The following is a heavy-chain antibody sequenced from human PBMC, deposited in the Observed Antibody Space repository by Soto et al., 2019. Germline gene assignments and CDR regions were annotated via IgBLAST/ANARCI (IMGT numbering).Heavy chain of an antibody. CDR1: GFTFGDYA. Sequence: PGGSLRLSCTASGFTFGDYAMSWFRQAPGKGLEWVGFIRSKAYGGTTEYAASVKGRFTISRDDSKSIAYLQMNSLKTEDTAVYYCTRAYYYDSSGYGIPGYWGQGTLVTVPQ. CDR3: TRAYYYDSSGYGIPGY. CDR2: IRSKAYGGTT. J-gene: IGHJ4*02. D-gene: IGHD3-22*01. V-gene: IGHV3-49*03.